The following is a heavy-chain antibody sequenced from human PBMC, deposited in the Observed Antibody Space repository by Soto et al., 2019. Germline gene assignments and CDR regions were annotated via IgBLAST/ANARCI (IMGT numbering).Heavy chain of an antibody. CDR2: ISGSGGST. Sequence: EVQLLESGGGLVQPGGSLRLSCAASGFTFSSYAMSWVRQAPGKGLEWVSAISGSGGSTYYADSVKGRFTIPRDNSKNTLYLQMNSLRAEDTAVYYCAKDPITFGGVPTYYFDYWGQGTLVTVSS. V-gene: IGHV3-23*01. CDR3: AKDPITFGGVPTYYFDY. CDR1: GFTFSSYA. D-gene: IGHD3-16*01. J-gene: IGHJ4*02.